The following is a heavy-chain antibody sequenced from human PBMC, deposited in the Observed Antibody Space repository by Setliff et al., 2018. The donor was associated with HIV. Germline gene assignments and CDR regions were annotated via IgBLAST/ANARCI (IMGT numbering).Heavy chain of an antibody. CDR2: ISGHSVTT. CDR3: ARDHSSGPYAFDI. D-gene: IGHD3-22*01. V-gene: IGHV3-23*01. Sequence: GGSLRLSCAASGFTFSSFAVSWVRQAPGKGPEWVSSISGHSVTTYYADSVKGRFTVSRDNSRSTLYLQMNNLRAEDMAVYYCARDHSSGPYAFDIWGQGTMVTVSS. J-gene: IGHJ3*02. CDR1: GFTFSSFA.